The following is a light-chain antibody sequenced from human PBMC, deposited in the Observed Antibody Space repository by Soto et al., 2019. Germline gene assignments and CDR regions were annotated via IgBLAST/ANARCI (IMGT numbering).Light chain of an antibody. Sequence: DIVLTQSPATLSLSPGERATLSCRASQSVSSQLAWYQQKPGQAPRLLIYDASNRATGIPARFSGSGSATDFTLTISSLEPEDFAVYYCQQRCDWPLTFGGGTKVDIK. CDR2: DAS. CDR1: QSVSSQ. V-gene: IGKV3-11*01. J-gene: IGKJ4*01. CDR3: QQRCDWPLT.